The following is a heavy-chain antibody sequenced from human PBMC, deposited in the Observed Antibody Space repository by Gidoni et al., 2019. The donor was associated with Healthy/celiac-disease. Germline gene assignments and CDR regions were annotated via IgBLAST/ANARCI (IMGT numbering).Heavy chain of an antibody. CDR3: ARDLIRYDSSGYYYPNDAFDI. CDR2: INPSGGST. V-gene: IGHV1-46*01. CDR1: GYTFTSSY. Sequence: HVQLVHSGAAVKKPGASVKVSCKASGYTFTSSYMHWVRQAPGQGLEWMGIINPSGGSTSYEQKFQGRVTMTRDTSTSTVYMELSSLRSEDTAVYYCARDLIRYDSSGYYYPNDAFDIWGQGTMVTVSS. J-gene: IGHJ3*02. D-gene: IGHD3-22*01.